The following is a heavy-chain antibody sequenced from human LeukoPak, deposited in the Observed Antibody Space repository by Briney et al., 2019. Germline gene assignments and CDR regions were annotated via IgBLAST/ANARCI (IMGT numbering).Heavy chain of an antibody. D-gene: IGHD1-26*01. CDR3: AKVSGSHWYFDL. V-gene: IGHV3-23*01. J-gene: IGHJ2*01. Sequence: GGSLRLSCAASGFTFSSYAMSWVRQAPGKGLEWVSAISGSGGSTYYADSVKGRFAISRDNSKNTLYLQMNSLRAEDTAVYYCAKVSGSHWYFDLWGRGTLVTVSS. CDR1: GFTFSSYA. CDR2: ISGSGGST.